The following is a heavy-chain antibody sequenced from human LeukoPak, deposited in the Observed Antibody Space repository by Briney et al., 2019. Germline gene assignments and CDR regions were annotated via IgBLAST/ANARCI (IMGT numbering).Heavy chain of an antibody. CDR2: MSNNGST. CDR1: GGSISSYY. Sequence: SETLSLTCTVSGGSISSYYWSWLRQPPGKGLEWIGYMSNNGSTDYSPSLKSRVTISVDTSKNQFSLKLSSVTAADTAVYYCARGTETTSWFLQYWGQGTLVTVSS. CDR3: ARGTETTSWFLQY. D-gene: IGHD2-2*01. V-gene: IGHV4-59*01. J-gene: IGHJ1*01.